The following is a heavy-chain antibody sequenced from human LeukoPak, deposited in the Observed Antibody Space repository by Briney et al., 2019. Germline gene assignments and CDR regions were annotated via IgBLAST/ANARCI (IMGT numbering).Heavy chain of an antibody. J-gene: IGHJ4*02. CDR1: GFTFSDFY. Sequence: GGSLRLSCAASGFTFSDFYMSWIRQAPGKGLEWVSYISSSGSTIYYADSVKGRFTISRDNAKNSLYLQMNSLRAEDTAVYYCARASSSLYYFDYWGQGTLVTVSS. V-gene: IGHV3-11*01. CDR2: ISSSGSTI. CDR3: ARASSSLYYFDY. D-gene: IGHD6-13*01.